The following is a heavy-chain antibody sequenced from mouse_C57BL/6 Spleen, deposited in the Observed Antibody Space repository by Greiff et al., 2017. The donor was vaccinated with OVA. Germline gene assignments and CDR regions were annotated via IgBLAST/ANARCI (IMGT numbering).Heavy chain of an antibody. Sequence: QVQLQQPGAELARPGASVKLSCKASGYTFTSYGISWVKQRTGQGLEWIGEIYPRSGNTYYNQKFKGKATLTVDKSSSTAYMELLSLTSEDSAVYFCARYDENYYFDYWGQGTTLTVSS. CDR2: IYPRSGNT. CDR1: GYTFTSYG. D-gene: IGHD2-12*01. CDR3: ARYDENYYFDY. V-gene: IGHV1-81*01. J-gene: IGHJ2*01.